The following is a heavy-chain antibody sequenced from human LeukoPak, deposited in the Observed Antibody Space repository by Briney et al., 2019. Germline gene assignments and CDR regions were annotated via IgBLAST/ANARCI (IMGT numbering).Heavy chain of an antibody. V-gene: IGHV3-74*01. CDR1: GFTFNSYW. J-gene: IGHJ5*02. CDR2: IDEGGKTI. CDR3: DSDLCGGDDQ. Sequence: GGSLRLSCAASGFTFNSYWMHWVRRAPGKGLVWVSRIDEGGKTIDYADSVKGRFTISRDNAKDTLYLQMSSLRDEDTAVYYCDSDLCGGDDQWGRGTLVTVSA. D-gene: IGHD3-3*01.